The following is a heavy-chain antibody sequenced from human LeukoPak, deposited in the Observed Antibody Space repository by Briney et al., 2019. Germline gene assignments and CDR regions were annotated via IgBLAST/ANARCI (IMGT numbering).Heavy chain of an antibody. V-gene: IGHV1-18*01. Sequence: ASVKVSCKASGYTFTSYGISWVRQAPGQGLEWMGWISAYNGNTNYAQKLQGRVTMTTDTSTSTAYMELRSLRSDDTAVYYCARDLIRDYYDSSGFDYWSQGTLVTVSS. J-gene: IGHJ4*02. CDR1: GYTFTSYG. D-gene: IGHD3-22*01. CDR3: ARDLIRDYYDSSGFDY. CDR2: ISAYNGNT.